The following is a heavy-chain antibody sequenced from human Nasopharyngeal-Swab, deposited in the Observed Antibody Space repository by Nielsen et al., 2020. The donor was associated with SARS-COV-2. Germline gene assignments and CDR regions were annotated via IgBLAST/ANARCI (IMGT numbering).Heavy chain of an antibody. J-gene: IGHJ3*02. CDR2: ISYDRSNK. Sequence: GESLKISCAASGFTFSSYAMHWVRQAPGKGLEWVAVISYDRSNKYYADSVKGRFTISRDNSKNTLYLQMNSLRAEDTAVYYCARDLSGSYADDAFDIWGQGTMVTVSS. V-gene: IGHV3-30-3*01. CDR1: GFTFSSYA. CDR3: ARDLSGSYADDAFDI. D-gene: IGHD3-10*01.